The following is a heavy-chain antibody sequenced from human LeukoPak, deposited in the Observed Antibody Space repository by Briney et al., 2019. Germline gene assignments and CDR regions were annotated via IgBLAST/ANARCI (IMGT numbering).Heavy chain of an antibody. CDR3: ARGAPLKLRSTSCEYFQH. J-gene: IGHJ1*01. Sequence: SVKVSCKASGGTFSSHAISWVRQAPGQGLEWMGGIIPIFGTANYAQKFQGRVTITADESTSTAYMELSSLRSEDTAVYYCARGAPLKLRSTSCEYFQHWGQGTLVTVSS. D-gene: IGHD2-2*01. CDR2: IIPIFGTA. CDR1: GGTFSSHA. V-gene: IGHV1-69*01.